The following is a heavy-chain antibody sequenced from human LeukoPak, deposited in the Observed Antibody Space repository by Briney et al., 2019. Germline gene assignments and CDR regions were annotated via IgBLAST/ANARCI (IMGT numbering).Heavy chain of an antibody. D-gene: IGHD2-21*01. CDR1: SFSLSTSGVG. J-gene: IGHJ5*02. CDR2: IYWDDDK. V-gene: IGHV2-5*02. Sequence: SGPTLFIPTQTLTRTYTFASFSLSTSGVGVGWIRQPPGKALEWLALIYWDDDKRYSPSLKSRLTITKDTSKNQVVLTMTNMDPVDTATYYCAHSPISLCDLWRQRTLVTVSS. CDR3: AHSPISLCDL.